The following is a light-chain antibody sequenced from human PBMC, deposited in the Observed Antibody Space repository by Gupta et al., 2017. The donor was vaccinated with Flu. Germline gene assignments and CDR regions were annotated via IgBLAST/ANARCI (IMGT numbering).Light chain of an antibody. Sequence: QSVLPQSPSVSGAPGQAVTISCSGSNSNIGAGYDVNWYQQRPGTAPKLLIYGDRSRPSGVPQRCSGSKSGTSASLAITGLQADDEADYYCQSYDSNLSAWVFGGGTKLTVL. CDR1: NSNIGAGYD. CDR2: GDR. J-gene: IGLJ2*01. V-gene: IGLV1-40*01. CDR3: QSYDSNLSAWV.